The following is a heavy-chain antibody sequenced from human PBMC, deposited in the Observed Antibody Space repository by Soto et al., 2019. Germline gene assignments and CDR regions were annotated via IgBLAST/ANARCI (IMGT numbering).Heavy chain of an antibody. CDR3: TVDTYGPDY. V-gene: IGHV1-58*01. CDR1: GFTFSGSA. CDR2: IVVGSGKA. Sequence: QVQLVQSGPEVRKPGDSVTVSCKTSGFTFSGSAVQWVRQIRGQGLEWIGWIVVGSGKAKYAPKFQQRVTISRDKSTNTAYLEVSSLRHGDTAIYYCTVDTYGPDYWGQGTLVTVSS. D-gene: IGHD2-8*01. J-gene: IGHJ4*02.